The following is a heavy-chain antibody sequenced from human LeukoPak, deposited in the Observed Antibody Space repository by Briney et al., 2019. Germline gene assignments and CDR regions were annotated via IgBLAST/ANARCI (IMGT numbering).Heavy chain of an antibody. V-gene: IGHV4-34*01. CDR1: GGSFSGYY. CDR3: ARTVLRYFDWLVYFDY. CDR2: INHSGST. Sequence: PSETPSLTCAVYGGSFSGYYWSWIRQPPGKGLEWIGEINHSGSTNYNPSLKSRVTISVDTSKNQFSLKLSSVTAADTAVYYCARTVLRYFDWLVYFDYWGQGTLVTVSS. J-gene: IGHJ4*02. D-gene: IGHD3-9*01.